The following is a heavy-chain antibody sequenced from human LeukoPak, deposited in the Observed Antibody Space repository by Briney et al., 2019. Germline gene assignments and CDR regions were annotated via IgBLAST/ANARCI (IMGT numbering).Heavy chain of an antibody. CDR1: GYTFTSYD. CDR2: MNPNSGNT. CDR3: ASLGRGPFVGAYYYYGMEV. V-gene: IGHV1-8*01. J-gene: IGHJ6*02. D-gene: IGHD7-27*01. Sequence: ASVKVSCKASGYTFTSYDINWVRQAPGQGLEWMGWMNPNSGNTGYAQKFQGRVTMTRNTSISTAYMELSSLRSEDTAVYYCASLGRGPFVGAYYYYGMEVWGQGTTVTVSS.